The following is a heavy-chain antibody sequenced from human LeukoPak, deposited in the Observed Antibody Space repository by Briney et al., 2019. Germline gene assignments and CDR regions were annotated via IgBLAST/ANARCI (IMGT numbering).Heavy chain of an antibody. Sequence: ASVKVSCKASVYTFTSYGISWVRQAPGQALEWMGWISGYNGNTHYAHHLQPRVTMTTDTSTSTAYMELRSLRSADTAVYYCARDEARYSSGYYPNWFDPWGQGTLVTVSS. V-gene: IGHV1-18*01. CDR2: ISGYNGNT. D-gene: IGHD3-22*01. CDR3: ARDEARYSSGYYPNWFDP. CDR1: VYTFTSYG. J-gene: IGHJ5*02.